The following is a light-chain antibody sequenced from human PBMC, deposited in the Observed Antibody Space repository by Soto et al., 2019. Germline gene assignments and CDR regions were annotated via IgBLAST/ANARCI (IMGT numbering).Light chain of an antibody. J-gene: IGKJ4*01. CDR1: QSVSSY. CDR3: QHRANWPLT. Sequence: EIVLTQSPATLSLSPGERATLSCRASQSVSSYLAWYRQKRGQAPRLLIYDAYNRETGIPARFSGSGSGTEFTLTISSLEPEDFAVYYCQHRANWPLTFGGGTKVDIK. CDR2: DAY. V-gene: IGKV3-11*01.